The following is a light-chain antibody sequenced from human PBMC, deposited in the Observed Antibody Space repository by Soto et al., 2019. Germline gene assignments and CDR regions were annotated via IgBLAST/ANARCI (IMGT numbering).Light chain of an antibody. CDR3: QQSYSTQLT. V-gene: IGKV1-39*01. Sequence: DIQMTQSPSSLSASVGDRVTITCRASQSISSYLNWYQQKPGKAPKLLIYAASSLQSGVPTRFSVSGSVTDFTLTISSLQPEDFATYYCQQSYSTQLTVGGGTKVEIK. CDR1: QSISSY. J-gene: IGKJ4*01. CDR2: AAS.